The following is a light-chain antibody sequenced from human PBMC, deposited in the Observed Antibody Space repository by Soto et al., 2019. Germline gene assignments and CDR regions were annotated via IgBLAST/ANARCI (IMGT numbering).Light chain of an antibody. J-gene: IGLJ2*01. CDR3: ASWDDSLDVVV. Sequence: QSVLTQPPSASRTPGQRVTISCSGSTSNIGSDTVNWYQQLPGTAPKLLIYRNTQRPSGVPDRFSGSKSGASASLAISGLQSEDEADYYCASWDDSLDVVVFGGGTKLTVL. CDR1: TSNIGSDT. V-gene: IGLV1-44*01. CDR2: RNT.